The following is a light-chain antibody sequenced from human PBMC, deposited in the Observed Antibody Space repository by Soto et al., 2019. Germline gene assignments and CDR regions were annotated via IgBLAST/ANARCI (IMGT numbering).Light chain of an antibody. CDR3: QKYSSVPV. CDR2: AAS. V-gene: IGKV1-27*01. CDR1: QDIRNF. J-gene: IGKJ3*01. Sequence: DIQMTQSPTSLSASVGDRVTITCRASQDIRNFVAWYQQKPGKAPKLLIYAASTLQSGVPSRFSCSGSGTDFTLTINRLQPEDVATYSCQKYSSVPVFGPGTKVEIK.